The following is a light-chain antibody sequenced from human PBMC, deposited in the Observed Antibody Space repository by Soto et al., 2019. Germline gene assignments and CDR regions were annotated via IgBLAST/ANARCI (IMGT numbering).Light chain of an antibody. CDR3: QQRSDWPST. CDR1: QSVSSY. J-gene: IGKJ4*01. CDR2: DAS. Sequence: EIVWTQSPATLSLSPGNRATLSCRASQSVSSYLAWYQQKPGQAPRLLIYDASTRATGIPARFSGSGSGTDFTLTITGLEPEDFAGYSCQQRSDWPSTFGGRTKVQIK. V-gene: IGKV3-11*01.